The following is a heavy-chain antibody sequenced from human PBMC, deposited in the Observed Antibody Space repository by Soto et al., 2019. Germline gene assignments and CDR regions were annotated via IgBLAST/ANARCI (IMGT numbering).Heavy chain of an antibody. CDR3: AREVLPPNIYYYYGMDV. CDR1: GYTFTSYG. V-gene: IGHV1-18*04. J-gene: IGHJ6*02. Sequence: QVQLVQSGAEVKKPGASVKVSCKASGYTFTSYGISWVRQAPGQGLEWMGWISAYNGNTNYAQKLQGRVTMTTDTSTSTAYMVLRSLRSDDTAVYYCAREVLPPNIYYYYGMDVWGQGTTVTVSS. CDR2: ISAYNGNT. D-gene: IGHD3-16*01.